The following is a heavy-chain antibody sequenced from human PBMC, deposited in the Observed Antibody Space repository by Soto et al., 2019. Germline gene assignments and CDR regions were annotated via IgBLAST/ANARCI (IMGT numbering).Heavy chain of an antibody. J-gene: IGHJ6*03. V-gene: IGHV3-11*01. CDR3: ARDEITMVRGVIMNYYYYYMDV. D-gene: IGHD3-10*01. CDR1: GFTFSDYY. CDR2: ISSSGSTI. Sequence: QVQLVESGGGLVKPGGSLRLSCAASGFTFSDYYMSWIRQAPGKGLEWVSYISSSGSTIYYADSVKGRFTISRDNAKNSLYLKMNSLRAEDTAVYYCARDEITMVRGVIMNYYYYYMDVWGKGTTVTVSS.